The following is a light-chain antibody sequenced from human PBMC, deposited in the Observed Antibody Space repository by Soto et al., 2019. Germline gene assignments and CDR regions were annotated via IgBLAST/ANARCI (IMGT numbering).Light chain of an antibody. V-gene: IGKV4-1*01. CDR3: QQYYSTPWT. Sequence: DIVMTQSPDSLAVSLGARATINCKSSQNVLYTSNNKNYLAWYQQKPGQPPKLLLYWASTRESGVPDRFSGSGSGTDFTLTISSLQAEDVAVYYCQQYYSTPWTFGQGTKVEIK. CDR2: WAS. CDR1: QNVLYTSNNKNY. J-gene: IGKJ1*01.